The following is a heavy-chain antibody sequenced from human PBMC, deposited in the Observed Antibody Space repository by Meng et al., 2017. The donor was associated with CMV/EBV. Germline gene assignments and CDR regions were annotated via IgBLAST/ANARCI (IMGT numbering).Heavy chain of an antibody. Sequence: ASVKVSCKASGYTFTGYYMHWVRQAPGQGLEWMGWINPNSGGTNYAQKFQGRVTMTRDTSISTAYMELSRLRSDDTAVYYCARVITIGDAFDIWGQGTMVTVSS. CDR1: GYTFTGYY. CDR2: INPNSGGT. CDR3: ARVITIGDAFDI. D-gene: IGHD3-10*01. V-gene: IGHV1-2*02. J-gene: IGHJ3*02.